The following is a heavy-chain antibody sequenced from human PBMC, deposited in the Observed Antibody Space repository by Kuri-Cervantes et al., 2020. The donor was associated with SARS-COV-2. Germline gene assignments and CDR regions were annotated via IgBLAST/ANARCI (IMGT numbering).Heavy chain of an antibody. D-gene: IGHD2-15*01. CDR3: ARTGLPGWYYYYGMDV. CDR2: TSSSGSTI. J-gene: IGHJ6*02. CDR1: GFTFSDYY. V-gene: IGHV3-11*01. Sequence: LSLTCAASGFTFSDYYMSWIRQAPGKGLEWVSYTSSSGSTIYYADSVKGRFTISRDNAKNSLYLQMNSLRAEDTAVYYCARTGLPGWYYYYGMDVWGQGTTVTVSS.